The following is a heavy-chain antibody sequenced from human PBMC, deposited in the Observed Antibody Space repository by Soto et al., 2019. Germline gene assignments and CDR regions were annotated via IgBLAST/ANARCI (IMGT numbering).Heavy chain of an antibody. V-gene: IGHV3-23*01. J-gene: IGHJ4*02. CDR2: ISGSGGST. Sequence: EVQLLESGGGLVQPGGSLRLSCAASGFTFSSYAMSWVRQAPGKGLEWVAGISGSGGSTYYADSVKGRFTISRDNSKNTLYLQMNSLRAEDTAVYYCAKDYSSSGEYYFDYWGQGTLVTVSP. CDR1: GFTFSSYA. CDR3: AKDYSSSGEYYFDY. D-gene: IGHD6-13*01.